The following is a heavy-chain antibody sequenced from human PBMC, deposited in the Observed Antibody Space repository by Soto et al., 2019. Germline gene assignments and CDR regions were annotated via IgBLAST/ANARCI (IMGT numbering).Heavy chain of an antibody. CDR3: ARDECSGGSCYSSFGDYYY. D-gene: IGHD2-15*01. CDR2: ISYDGSNK. Sequence: GGSLRLSCAASGFTFSSYAMHWVRQAPGKGLEWVAVISYDGSNKYYADSVKGRFTISRDNSKNTLYLQMNSLRAEDTAVYYCARDECSGGSCYSSFGDYYYWGQGTLVTVSS. J-gene: IGHJ4*02. V-gene: IGHV3-30-3*01. CDR1: GFTFSSYA.